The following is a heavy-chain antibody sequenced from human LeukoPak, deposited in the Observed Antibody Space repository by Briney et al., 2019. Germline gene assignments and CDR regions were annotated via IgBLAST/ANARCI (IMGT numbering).Heavy chain of an antibody. Sequence: GGSLRLSCAASGFTFSSYEMNWVRQAPGKGLVWVSTIDVSGGSTYYADSVKGRFTISRDNSKNTLYLQMNSLRAEDTAVYYCAKDQTLWFGEFNHFGYWGQGTLVTVSS. D-gene: IGHD3-10*01. CDR3: AKDQTLWFGEFNHFGY. CDR1: GFTFSSYE. CDR2: IDVSGGST. V-gene: IGHV3-23*01. J-gene: IGHJ4*02.